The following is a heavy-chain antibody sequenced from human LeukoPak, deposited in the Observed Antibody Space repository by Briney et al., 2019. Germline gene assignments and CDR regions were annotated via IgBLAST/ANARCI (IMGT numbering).Heavy chain of an antibody. D-gene: IGHD4-17*01. Sequence: GESLRLSCTASGFAFSNHAMSWVRQAPGKGLEWVSSISISGGTTYYADSVKGRFTISRENSKSTLYLQMNSLRADDTPVYYCANEIRPNDYWGQGTLVTVSS. CDR2: ISISGGTT. J-gene: IGHJ4*02. CDR3: ANEIRPNDY. V-gene: IGHV3-23*01. CDR1: GFAFSNHA.